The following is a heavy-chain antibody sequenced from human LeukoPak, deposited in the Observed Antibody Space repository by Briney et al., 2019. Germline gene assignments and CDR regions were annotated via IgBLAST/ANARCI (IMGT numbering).Heavy chain of an antibody. V-gene: IGHV4-39*07. D-gene: IGHD3-16*02. Sequence: SETLSLTCTVSGGSISSSSYYWGWIRQPPGKGLEWIGSIYYSGSTYYNPSLKSRVTISVDTSKNQFSLKLSSVTAADTAVYYCARYGGNYDYVWGSYRYRSQFDYWGQGTLVTVSS. J-gene: IGHJ4*02. CDR3: ARYGGNYDYVWGSYRYRSQFDY. CDR1: GGSISSSSYY. CDR2: IYYSGST.